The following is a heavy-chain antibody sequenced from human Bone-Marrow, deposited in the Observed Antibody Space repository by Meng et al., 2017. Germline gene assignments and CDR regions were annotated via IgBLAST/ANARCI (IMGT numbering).Heavy chain of an antibody. J-gene: IGHJ5*02. CDR1: GFAFRNHP. Sequence: GESLKISCVASGFAFRNHPMAWVRQAPGKGLEWVSTLSGTGDATHYADSVKGRFTISRDISQNTLYLQMNSLRAGDTAVYYCARDGPITMVRGVITAWGQGTLVTVSS. D-gene: IGHD3-10*01. CDR2: LSGTGDAT. V-gene: IGHV3-23*01. CDR3: ARDGPITMVRGVITA.